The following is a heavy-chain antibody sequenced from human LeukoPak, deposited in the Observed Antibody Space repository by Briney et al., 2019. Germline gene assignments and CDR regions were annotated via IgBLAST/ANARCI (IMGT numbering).Heavy chain of an antibody. CDR1: GGSISSGSYY. J-gene: IGHJ3*02. V-gene: IGHV4-61*02. D-gene: IGHD2-2*01. CDR2: IYHSGST. Sequence: SETLSLTCTVSGGSISSGSYYWSWIRQPAGKGLEWIGRIYHSGSTYYNPSLKSRVTISVDTSKNQFSLKLSSVTAADTAVYYCARSPCSSTSCYHFDAFDIWGQGTMVTVSS. CDR3: ARSPCSSTSCYHFDAFDI.